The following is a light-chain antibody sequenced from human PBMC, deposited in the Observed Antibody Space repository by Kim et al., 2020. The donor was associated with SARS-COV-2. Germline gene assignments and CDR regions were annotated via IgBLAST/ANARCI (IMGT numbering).Light chain of an antibody. Sequence: GQRVTTSCSGGSSNIGSDYAYWYQQLPGTAPKVLIYRNNQRPSGVPDRFSGSKSDTSASLAISGLRSEDEGDYYCASWDDSLSGLVFGGGTQLTVL. J-gene: IGLJ2*01. V-gene: IGLV1-47*01. CDR2: RNN. CDR3: ASWDDSLSGLV. CDR1: SSNIGSDY.